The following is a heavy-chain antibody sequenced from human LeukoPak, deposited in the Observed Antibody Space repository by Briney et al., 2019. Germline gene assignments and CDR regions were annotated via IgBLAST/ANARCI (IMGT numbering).Heavy chain of an antibody. CDR3: PRLGEYYYRSGSYSYNWFDP. CDR1: GYRFTSYW. V-gene: IGHV5-51*01. Sequence: GESLKISCKGSGYRFTSYWIGWVRPMPGKGLEWMGIIYPGDSDTRYSPSFQGQVTISADKSISTAYLQWSSLKASDTAMYYCPRLGEYYYRSGSYSYNWFDPWGQGTLVTVSS. J-gene: IGHJ5*02. D-gene: IGHD3-10*01. CDR2: IYPGDSDT.